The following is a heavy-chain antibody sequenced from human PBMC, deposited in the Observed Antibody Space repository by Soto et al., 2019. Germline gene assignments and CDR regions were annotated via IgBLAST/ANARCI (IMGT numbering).Heavy chain of an antibody. CDR3: ARDGITIFGLVITRPYYYGMDV. J-gene: IGHJ6*02. CDR2: INPDTGGT. Sequence: ASVKVSCKASGYTFTAKYIHWVRQAPGQGLEWLGWINPDTGGTQYAQKFQGRVTLTRDTSISTAYMELNRLKSDDTAVYFCARDGITIFGLVITRPYYYGMDVWGQGTTVTVSS. V-gene: IGHV1-2*02. CDR1: GYTFTAKY. D-gene: IGHD3-3*01.